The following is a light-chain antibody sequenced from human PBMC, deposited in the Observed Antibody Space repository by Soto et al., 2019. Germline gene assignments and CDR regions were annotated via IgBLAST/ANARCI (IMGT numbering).Light chain of an antibody. Sequence: QSALTQPASVSGSPGQXITISCTGTSSDIGAYNSVSWYQQHPGKAPKLMIYEVSNRPSGVSNRFSASKSGNTASLTISGLQAEDEADYYCSSRTTSNPYVFGTGTKLTVL. V-gene: IGLV2-14*01. J-gene: IGLJ1*01. CDR2: EVS. CDR3: SSRTTSNPYV. CDR1: SSDIGAYNS.